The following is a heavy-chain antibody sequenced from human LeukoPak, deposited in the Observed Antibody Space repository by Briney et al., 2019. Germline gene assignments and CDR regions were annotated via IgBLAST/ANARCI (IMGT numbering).Heavy chain of an antibody. D-gene: IGHD2-2*01. V-gene: IGHV4-30-4*01. Sequence: SQTLSLTCTVSGGSISSGDYYWSWIRQPPGKGLEWIGYIYYSGSTYYNPSLKSRVTISVDTSKNQFSLKLSSVTAADTAVYYCASFHIVVVPAAIRDYGMDVWGQGTTVTVPS. J-gene: IGHJ6*02. CDR3: ASFHIVVVPAAIRDYGMDV. CDR1: GGSISSGDYY. CDR2: IYYSGST.